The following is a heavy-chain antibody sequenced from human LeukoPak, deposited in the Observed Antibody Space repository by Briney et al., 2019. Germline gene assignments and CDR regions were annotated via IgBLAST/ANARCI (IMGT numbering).Heavy chain of an antibody. CDR1: GDSVSGNSAA. V-gene: IGHV6-1*01. D-gene: IGHD2-2*01. CDR2: TYYRSKWYN. CDR3: AREIQTYCSSTSCYYADYFDY. J-gene: IGHJ4*02. Sequence: SQTLSLTCAISGDSVSGNSAAWNWIRQSPSRGLEWLGRTYYRSKWYNDYAVSVKSRITINPDTSKNQFSLQLNSVTPEDTAVYYCAREIQTYCSSTSCYYADYFDYWGQGTLVTVSS.